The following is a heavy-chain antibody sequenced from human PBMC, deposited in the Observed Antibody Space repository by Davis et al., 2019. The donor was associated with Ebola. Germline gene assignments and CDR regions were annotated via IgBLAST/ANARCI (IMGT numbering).Heavy chain of an antibody. CDR1: GGTFSSYA. V-gene: IGHV1-69*13. CDR2: IIPIFGTA. J-gene: IGHJ5*02. Sequence: SVTVSCKASGGTFSSYAISWVRQAPGQGLEWMGGIIPIFGTANYAQKFQGRVTITADESTSTAYMELSSLRSEDTAVYYCAREKGDGYNLHWFDPWGQGTLVTVSS. D-gene: IGHD5-24*01. CDR3: AREKGDGYNLHWFDP.